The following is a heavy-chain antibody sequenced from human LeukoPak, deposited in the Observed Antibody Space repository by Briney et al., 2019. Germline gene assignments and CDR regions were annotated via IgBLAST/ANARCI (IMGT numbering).Heavy chain of an antibody. Sequence: GGSLRLSCAASGFTVSSNYMSWVRQAPGEGLEWVSVIYSGGSTYYADSVKGRFTISRDNSKNTLYLQMNSLRAEDTAVYYCARNYYDSSGYHDLYFDYWGQGTLVTVSS. CDR1: GFTVSSNY. J-gene: IGHJ4*02. D-gene: IGHD3-22*01. V-gene: IGHV3-53*01. CDR3: ARNYYDSSGYHDLYFDY. CDR2: IYSGGST.